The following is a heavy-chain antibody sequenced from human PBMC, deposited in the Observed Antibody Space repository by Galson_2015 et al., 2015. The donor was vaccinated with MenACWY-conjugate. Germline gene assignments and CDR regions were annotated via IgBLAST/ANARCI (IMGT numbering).Heavy chain of an antibody. V-gene: IGHV3-7*03. CDR3: AIGPDSMDV. CDR2: IKKDGSEK. CDR1: GFTFRNYW. Sequence: SLRLSCAVSGFTFRNYWMTWVRQAPGKGLEWVATIKKDGSEKYYVDSVKGRFTISRDNIKNSMFLEMNSLRAEDTAVYYCAIGPDSMDVWGQGTTVTASS. J-gene: IGHJ6*02.